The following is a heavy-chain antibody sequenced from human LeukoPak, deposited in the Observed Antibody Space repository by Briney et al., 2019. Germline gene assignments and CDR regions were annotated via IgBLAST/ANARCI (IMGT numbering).Heavy chain of an antibody. CDR1: GGSISSYY. V-gene: IGHV4-4*07. CDR2: IYTSGST. J-gene: IGHJ6*02. D-gene: IGHD2-21*02. CDR3: AGSGVTVRPYYYYYYGMDV. Sequence: PSETLSLTCTVSGGSISSYYWSWIRQPAGKGLEWIGRIYTSGSTNYNPSLKSRVTISVDTSKNQFSLKLSSVTAADTAVYYCAGSGVTVRPYYYYYYGMDVWGQGTTVTV.